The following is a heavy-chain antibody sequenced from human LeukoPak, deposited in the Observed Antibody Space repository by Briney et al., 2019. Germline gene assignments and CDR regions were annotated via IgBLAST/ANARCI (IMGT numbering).Heavy chain of an antibody. CDR2: IKSRTDGGTT. V-gene: IGHV3-15*01. CDR1: GFTFSDHY. D-gene: IGHD2-21*02. CDR3: TGPDFFDY. Sequence: PGGPLRLSCAASGFTFSDHYMSWIRQAPGKGLEWVGRIKSRTDGGTTDYAAPVKGRFTISRHDSKNTLYLQMNSLKTEDTAVYYCTGPDFFDYWGQGTLVTVSS. J-gene: IGHJ4*02.